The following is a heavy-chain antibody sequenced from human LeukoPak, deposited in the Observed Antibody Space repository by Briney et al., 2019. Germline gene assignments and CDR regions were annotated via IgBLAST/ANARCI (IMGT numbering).Heavy chain of an antibody. CDR3: ARGGTDSSDYYWGFYYFDY. J-gene: IGHJ4*02. CDR2: INHSGSA. Sequence: SETLSLTCAVYGGSFSGYYWTWLRQIPGKGLEWIGQINHSGSATYSPSLKSRLTISVATSTNQFSLGLSSVTAADTAVYYCARGGTDSSDYYWGFYYFDYWGRGTLVTVSS. V-gene: IGHV4-34*01. CDR1: GGSFSGYY. D-gene: IGHD3-22*01.